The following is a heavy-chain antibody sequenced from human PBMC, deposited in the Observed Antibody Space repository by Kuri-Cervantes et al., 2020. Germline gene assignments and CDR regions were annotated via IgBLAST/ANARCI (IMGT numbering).Heavy chain of an antibody. D-gene: IGHD3-3*01. CDR3: ARDPVLDFWSGYYLAGGYYYMDV. CDR2: ISVYNGNT. V-gene: IGHV1-18*01. CDR1: GYTFSNYG. Sequence: ASVKVSCKASGYTFSNYGISWVRQAPGQGLEWMGWISVYNGNTNYAQKFQGRVTMTTDTSTSTAYMELRSLRSDDTAVYYCARDPVLDFWSGYYLAGGYYYMDVWGKGTTVTVSS. J-gene: IGHJ6*03.